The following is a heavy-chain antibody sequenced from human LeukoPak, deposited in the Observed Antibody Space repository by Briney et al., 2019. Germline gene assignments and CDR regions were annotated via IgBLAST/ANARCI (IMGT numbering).Heavy chain of an antibody. CDR3: ARDIYYHDSSAYYYFDY. D-gene: IGHD3-22*01. CDR2: ISAYNGNT. Sequence: ASVKVSCKASGYTFTSYGMRWVRQAPGQGLEWVGWISAYNGNTNYAQKLQGRVTMTTDTSTGTAYMELRSLRSDDTAVYYCARDIYYHDSSAYYYFDYWGQGTLVAVSS. CDR1: GYTFTSYG. V-gene: IGHV1-18*01. J-gene: IGHJ4*02.